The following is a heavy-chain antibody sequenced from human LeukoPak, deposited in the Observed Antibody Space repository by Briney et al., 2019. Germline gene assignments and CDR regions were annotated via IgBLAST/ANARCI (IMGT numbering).Heavy chain of an antibody. D-gene: IGHD2-2*02. V-gene: IGHV4-34*01. J-gene: IGHJ3*02. CDR3: ASPGGYTPIFAFDI. CDR1: GGSFSGYY. Sequence: SETLSLTCAVYGGSFSGYYWSWIRQPPGKGLEWIGSIYYSGDPYYNPSLKSRVTISVDTSKNQFSLKLSSVTAADTAVYYCASPGGYTPIFAFDIWGQGTMVTVSS. CDR2: IYYSGDP.